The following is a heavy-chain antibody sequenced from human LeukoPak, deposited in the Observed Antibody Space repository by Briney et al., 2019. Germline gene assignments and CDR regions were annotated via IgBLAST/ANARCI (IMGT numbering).Heavy chain of an antibody. CDR2: IYPGDSDT. Sequence: GESLKIPCKGSGYSFTSYWIGWVRQMPGKGLEWMGIIYPGDSDTRYSPSFQGQVTISADKSISTAYVQWTSLKASDTAMYYCARQPPTVTGGSDYWGQGTLVTVSS. J-gene: IGHJ4*02. CDR3: ARQPPTVTGGSDY. D-gene: IGHD4-17*01. V-gene: IGHV5-51*01. CDR1: GYSFTSYW.